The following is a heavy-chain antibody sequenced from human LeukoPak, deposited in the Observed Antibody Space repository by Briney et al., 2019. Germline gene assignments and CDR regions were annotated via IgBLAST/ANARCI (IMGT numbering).Heavy chain of an antibody. CDR3: ARMPGDVLLWFGETNYFDY. CDR2: INTNTGNP. J-gene: IGHJ4*02. D-gene: IGHD3-10*01. V-gene: IGHV7-4-1*02. Sequence: ASVKVSCKASGYTFTSYAMNWVRQAPGQGLEWMGWINTNTGNPTYPQGFTGRFVFSLDTSVSTAYLQISSLKAEDTAVYYCARMPGDVLLWFGETNYFDYWGQGTLVTVSS. CDR1: GYTFTSYA.